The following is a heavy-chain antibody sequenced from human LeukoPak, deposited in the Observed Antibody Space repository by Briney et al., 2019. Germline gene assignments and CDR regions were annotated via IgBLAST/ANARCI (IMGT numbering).Heavy chain of an antibody. V-gene: IGHV1-2*02. CDR1: GYTFTGYY. J-gene: IGHJ4*02. Sequence: GASVKVSCKASGYTFTGYYMHWVRQAPGQGLEWMGWINPNSGGTNYAQKFQGRVTMTRDTSISTAYMELSRLRSDDTAVYYCARDQPRRGPGKHDYWGQGTLVTVSS. CDR3: ARDQPRRGPGKHDY. D-gene: IGHD1-26*01. CDR2: INPNSGGT.